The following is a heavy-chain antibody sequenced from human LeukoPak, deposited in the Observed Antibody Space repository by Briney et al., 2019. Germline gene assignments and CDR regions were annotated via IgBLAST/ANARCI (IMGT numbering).Heavy chain of an antibody. V-gene: IGHV3-33*06. D-gene: IGHD3-22*01. Sequence: SGVSLRLSCAASGFTFSSYGMHWVRQAPGKGLEWVAVIWYDGSNKYYADSVKGRFTISRDNSKNTLYLQMNSLRAEDTAVYYCAKTCWGYFGFDYWGQGTLVTVSS. CDR2: IWYDGSNK. J-gene: IGHJ4*02. CDR1: GFTFSSYG. CDR3: AKTCWGYFGFDY.